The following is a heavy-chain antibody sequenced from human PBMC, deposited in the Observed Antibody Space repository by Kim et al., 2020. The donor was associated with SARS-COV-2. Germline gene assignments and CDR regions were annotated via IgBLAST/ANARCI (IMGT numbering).Heavy chain of an antibody. V-gene: IGHV3-9*01. J-gene: IGHJ4*01. CDR1: GFIFNNYA. CDR3: VQAPQYCNGSVCSLYCFDY. Sequence: GGSLRLSCTGAGFIFNNYALHWVRQPPGKGLEWVSVITWDRGNLTYADSVKGRFTISRDNARNSLFLQMDNLRSEDTALYFCVQAPQYCNGSVCSLYCFDYWGHGTQVTVSS. CDR2: ITWDRGNL. D-gene: IGHD2-15*01.